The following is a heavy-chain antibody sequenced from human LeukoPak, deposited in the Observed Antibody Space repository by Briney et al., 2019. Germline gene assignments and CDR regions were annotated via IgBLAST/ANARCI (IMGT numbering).Heavy chain of an antibody. CDR2: IRYDGSNK. CDR3: AGDSYGLDY. D-gene: IGHD5-18*01. Sequence: PGRSLRLSCVASGFNFNTHGMHWVRQAPGKGLEWVAVIRYDGSNKYYADSVMGRFTISRDNSKNTLYLQMDSLRAEDTAVYYCAGDSYGLDYWGQGTLVTVSS. J-gene: IGHJ4*02. V-gene: IGHV3-33*01. CDR1: GFNFNTHG.